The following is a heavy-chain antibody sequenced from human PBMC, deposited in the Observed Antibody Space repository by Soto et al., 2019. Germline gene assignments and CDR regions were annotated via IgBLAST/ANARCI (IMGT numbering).Heavy chain of an antibody. CDR2: IYHSGTT. D-gene: IGHD3-22*01. Sequence: LSLPCAVSGYSISSGYCWGWIRQPPGKGLEWIGNIYHSGTTYYNPSLKSRVTISVDTSKNQFSLKLSSVTAADTAVYYCARHDYYDNSGYSTGYFDYWGQGTLVTVSS. J-gene: IGHJ4*02. CDR1: GYSISSGYC. V-gene: IGHV4-38-2*01. CDR3: ARHDYYDNSGYSTGYFDY.